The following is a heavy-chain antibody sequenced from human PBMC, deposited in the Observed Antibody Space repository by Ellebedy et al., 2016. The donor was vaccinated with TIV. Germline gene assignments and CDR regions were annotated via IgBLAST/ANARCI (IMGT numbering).Heavy chain of an antibody. J-gene: IGHJ3*02. CDR1: GFTFSSYA. D-gene: IGHD3-9*01. CDR2: ISGSGGST. V-gene: IGHV3-23*01. CDR3: AKVNDILGDI. Sequence: GESLKISXAASGFTFSSYAMSWVRQAPGKGLEWVSAISGSGGSTYYADSVKGRFTISRDNSKNTLYLQMNSLRAEDTAVYYCAKVNDILGDIWGQGTMVTVSS.